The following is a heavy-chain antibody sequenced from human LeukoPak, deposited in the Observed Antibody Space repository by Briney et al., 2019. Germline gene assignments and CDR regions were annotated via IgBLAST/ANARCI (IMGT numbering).Heavy chain of an antibody. CDR2: IIPIFGTA. CDR3: ARDKYRYSYGYDAFDI. V-gene: IGHV1-69*05. Sequence: SVKVSCKASGGTFTSYVISWVRQAPGQGHEWMGTIIPIFGTANSAQRFQGKVTITTDEPTSPAYMGLGALGSEEPAVYYCARDKYRYSYGYDAFDIWGQGTMVTVSS. J-gene: IGHJ3*02. CDR1: GGTFTSYV. D-gene: IGHD5-18*01.